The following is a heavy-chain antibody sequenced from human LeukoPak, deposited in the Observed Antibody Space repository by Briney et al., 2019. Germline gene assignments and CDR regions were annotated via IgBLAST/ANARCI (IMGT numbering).Heavy chain of an antibody. CDR1: GYSFSTYW. Sequence: GESLKISCKGSGYSFSTYWIGWVRQMPGKGLEWMGIIYPGDSDTRYNPPFQGQVTISADKSISTAYLQWSSLKASDTAMYYCARISGSGWSIYYFDYWGQGTLVTVSS. D-gene: IGHD6-19*01. V-gene: IGHV5-51*01. CDR3: ARISGSGWSIYYFDY. CDR2: IYPGDSDT. J-gene: IGHJ4*02.